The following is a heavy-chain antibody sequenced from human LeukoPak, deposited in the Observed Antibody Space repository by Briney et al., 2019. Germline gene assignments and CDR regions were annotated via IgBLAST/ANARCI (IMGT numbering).Heavy chain of an antibody. CDR2: INQDESEK. CDR1: GFTFSSYW. V-gene: IGHV3-7*03. J-gene: IGHJ4*02. Sequence: PGGSLRLSCVASGFTFSSYWMSWVRQAPGNGREWVANINQDESEKYYVDSVKGRFTITRDNAKKSLFLQMNSLRAEDTAVYYCARKLAPVFDYWGQGTLVTVSS. CDR3: ARKLAPVFDY. D-gene: IGHD2-2*01.